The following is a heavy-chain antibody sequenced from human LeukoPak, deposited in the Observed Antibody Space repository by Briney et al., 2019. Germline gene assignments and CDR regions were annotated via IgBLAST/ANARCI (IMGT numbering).Heavy chain of an antibody. CDR3: ARQADDSSSSLVYFDY. CDR1: GGSISSHY. Sequence: SETLSLTCAISGGSISSHYWSWIRQPPGKGLEWIGFIYYSGTTKYNPSLKSRVTISADTSKNQFSLKLSSVTAADTAVYYCARQADDSSSSLVYFDYWGQGTLVTVSS. V-gene: IGHV4-59*08. D-gene: IGHD6-6*01. J-gene: IGHJ4*02. CDR2: IYYSGTT.